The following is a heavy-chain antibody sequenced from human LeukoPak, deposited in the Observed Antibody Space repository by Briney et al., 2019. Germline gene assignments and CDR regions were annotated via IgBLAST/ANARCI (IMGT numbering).Heavy chain of an antibody. Sequence: GGSLRLSCAASGFTFSSYAMSWVRQVPGKGLEWVSNISGSGGSTYYADSVKGRFTISRDNSENTLYLQMNSPRAEDTAIYYCAKVHRAYDYDSGSYYDSGFDYWGQGTLVTVSS. CDR1: GFTFSSYA. J-gene: IGHJ4*02. CDR3: AKVHRAYDYDSGSYYDSGFDY. D-gene: IGHD3-10*01. V-gene: IGHV3-23*01. CDR2: ISGSGGST.